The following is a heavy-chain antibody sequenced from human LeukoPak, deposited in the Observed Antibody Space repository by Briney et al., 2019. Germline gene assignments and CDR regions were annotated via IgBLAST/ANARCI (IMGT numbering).Heavy chain of an antibody. CDR1: GCTFTGYY. Sequence: ASVKVSCKASGCTFTGYYMHWVRQAPGQGPEWMGWINPNSGGTNYAQKFQGRVTMTRDTSISTAYMELSRLRSGDTAVYYCARDDNWNYSFYWGQGTLVTVSS. CDR2: INPNSGGT. CDR3: ARDDNWNYSFY. D-gene: IGHD1-20*01. J-gene: IGHJ4*02. V-gene: IGHV1-2*02.